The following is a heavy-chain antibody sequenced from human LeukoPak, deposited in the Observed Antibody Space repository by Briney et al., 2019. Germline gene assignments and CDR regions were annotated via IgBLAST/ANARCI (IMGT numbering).Heavy chain of an antibody. D-gene: IGHD3-9*01. Sequence: SVKVSCKASGGTFSSYAISWVRQAPGQGLEWMGRIIPIFGIANYAQKFRGRVTITADKSTSTAYMELSSLRSEDTAVYCCASDLSGPPNNFDWLFPLDYWGQGTLVTVSS. CDR3: ASDLSGPPNNFDWLFPLDY. V-gene: IGHV1-69*04. J-gene: IGHJ4*02. CDR2: IIPIFGIA. CDR1: GGTFSSYA.